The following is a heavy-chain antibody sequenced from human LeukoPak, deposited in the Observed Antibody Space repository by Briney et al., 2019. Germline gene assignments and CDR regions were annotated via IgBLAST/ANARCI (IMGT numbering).Heavy chain of an antibody. CDR2: ISPAGDST. V-gene: IGHV3-23*01. D-gene: IGHD6-13*01. CDR3: ARRLVTAGVTDFFDY. CDR1: GFTFSDYS. J-gene: IGHJ4*01. Sequence: PGGSLRLSCAASGFTFSDYSMSWVRQAPGAGLEWGSAISPAGDSTTDADSVKGRFTISRDNSKSTLYLQMHGLTAEDTALYYCARRLVTAGVTDFFDYWGHGTLVSVSS.